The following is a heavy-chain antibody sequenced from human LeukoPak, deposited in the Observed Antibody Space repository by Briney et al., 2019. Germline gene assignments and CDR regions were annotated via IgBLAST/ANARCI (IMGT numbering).Heavy chain of an antibody. CDR1: GGSFSGYY. CDR3: ARGPCSGSSCLWYFDY. CDR2: INHSGST. Sequence: PSETLSLTCAVYGGSFSGYYWSWIRQPPGKGLEWIGEINHSGSTNYNPSLKSRVTISVDTSKNQFSLKLSPVTAADTAVYYCARGPCSGSSCLWYFDYWGQGTLVTVSS. J-gene: IGHJ4*02. D-gene: IGHD2-15*01. V-gene: IGHV4-34*01.